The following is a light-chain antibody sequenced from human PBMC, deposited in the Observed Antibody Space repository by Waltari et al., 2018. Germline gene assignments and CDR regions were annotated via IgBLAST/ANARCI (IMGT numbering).Light chain of an antibody. J-gene: IGKJ4*01. CDR2: GVS. Sequence: DIALTQSPGTLSLSPGDRAPLSCRASQSVSSIPLRWYQQKAGQPPRLLIYGVSSRATGIPDRFSGGGSGTDFTRTISGLEPEDFAVYYCQQYDSIVLTFGGGTKVEI. V-gene: IGKV3-20*01. CDR3: QQYDSIVLT. CDR1: QSVSSIP.